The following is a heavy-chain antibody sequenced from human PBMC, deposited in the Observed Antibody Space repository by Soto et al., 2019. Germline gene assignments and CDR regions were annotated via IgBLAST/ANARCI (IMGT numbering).Heavy chain of an antibody. D-gene: IGHD3-10*01. CDR3: WTSYGKRWLGVQRSEYGMEV. J-gene: IGHJ6*02. CDR2: MNPNSGNT. CDR1: GYTFTSYD. Sequence: ASVKVSCKASGYTFTSYDFNRVRQATGQGREWMGWMNPNSGNTGYAQKGQGRVTMTRNTSISTAYMELSSLRSEDTAVYYCWTSYGKRWLGVQRSEYGMEVRGQGHTAHLSS. V-gene: IGHV1-8*01.